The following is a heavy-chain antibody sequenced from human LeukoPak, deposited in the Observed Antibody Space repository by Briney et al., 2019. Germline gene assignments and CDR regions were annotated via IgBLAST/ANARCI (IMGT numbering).Heavy chain of an antibody. D-gene: IGHD1-26*01. CDR1: GFTFDNYA. V-gene: IGHV3-30-3*01. J-gene: IGHJ4*02. Sequence: GGSLRLSCVASGFTFDNYAMHWVRQAPGKGLEWVALVSHDGSNKYYADSVKGRFTISRDNSKNTLYLQMNSLRAEDTAVYYCAMIVGASYWGQGTLVTVSS. CDR2: VSHDGSNK. CDR3: AMIVGASY.